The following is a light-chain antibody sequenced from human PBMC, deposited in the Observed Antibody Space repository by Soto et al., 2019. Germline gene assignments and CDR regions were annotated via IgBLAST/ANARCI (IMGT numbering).Light chain of an antibody. CDR1: SSDVGGYNY. CDR2: EVS. CDR3: SSYTSSSTRV. V-gene: IGLV2-14*01. Sequence: QSALTQPASVSGSPGQSITISCTGTSSDVGGYNYVSWYQQHPGKAPKLMIYEVSNRPSGVSNRFSGSKSGNTAPLTISGLQADDEADYYCSSYTSSSTRVFGGGTKLTVL. J-gene: IGLJ3*02.